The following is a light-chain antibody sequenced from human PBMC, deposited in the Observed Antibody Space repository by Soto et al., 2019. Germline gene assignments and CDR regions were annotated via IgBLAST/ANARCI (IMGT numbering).Light chain of an antibody. CDR1: QSVSSF. CDR3: QQYGSSPIT. CDR2: DVS. Sequence: EIVLTQSPVTLSLSPGERATLSCRASQSVSSFLAWYQHKPGQPPRLLIYDVSNRAAGIPDRFSGSGSGTDFTLTISRLEPENFAVYYCQQYGSSPITFGQGTRLEIK. J-gene: IGKJ5*01. V-gene: IGKV3-20*01.